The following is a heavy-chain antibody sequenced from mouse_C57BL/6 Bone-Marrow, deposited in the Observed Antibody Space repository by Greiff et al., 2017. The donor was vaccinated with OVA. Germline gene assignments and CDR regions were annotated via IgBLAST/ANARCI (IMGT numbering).Heavy chain of an antibody. CDR2: IDPSDSET. V-gene: IGHV1-52*01. CDR3: ARDYYGSSSLFAY. D-gene: IGHD1-1*01. CDR1: GYTFTSYW. J-gene: IGHJ3*01. Sequence: QVQLQQSGAELVRPGSSVKLSCKASGYTFTSYWMHWVKQRPIQGLEWIGNIDPSDSETHYNQKFKDKATLTVDKSSSTAYMQLSSLTSEDSAVYYCARDYYGSSSLFAYWGQGTLVTVSA.